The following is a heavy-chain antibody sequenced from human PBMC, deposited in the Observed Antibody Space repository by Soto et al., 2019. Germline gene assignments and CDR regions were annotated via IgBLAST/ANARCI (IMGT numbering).Heavy chain of an antibody. CDR1: GFTFSSYV. J-gene: IGHJ4*02. Sequence: QVQLVESGGGVVQPGTSLRLSCAASGFTFSSYVMHWVRLAPGKGLEWVALIWYDGSDKYYAHSVKGRFTISRDNSKNTLYLQMNGLTAEDTAVYYCARESGIMSPGDFDYWGQGTLVTVSS. CDR2: IWYDGSDK. CDR3: ARESGIMSPGDFDY. V-gene: IGHV3-33*01. D-gene: IGHD1-26*01.